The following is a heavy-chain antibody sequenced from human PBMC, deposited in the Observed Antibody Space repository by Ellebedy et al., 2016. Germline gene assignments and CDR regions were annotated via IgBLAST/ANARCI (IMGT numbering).Heavy chain of an antibody. D-gene: IGHD2/OR15-2a*01. J-gene: IGHJ4*02. V-gene: IGHV3-23*01. Sequence: GESLKISXATSGFTFSNYFMTWIRQAPGKGLEWVATISGGGDKRFVADSVKGRFTISRDNAKNSLYLQMNSLRADDTAVYYCTSGNTFDYWGQGTLVAVSS. CDR3: TSGNTFDY. CDR1: GFTFSNYF. CDR2: ISGGGDKR.